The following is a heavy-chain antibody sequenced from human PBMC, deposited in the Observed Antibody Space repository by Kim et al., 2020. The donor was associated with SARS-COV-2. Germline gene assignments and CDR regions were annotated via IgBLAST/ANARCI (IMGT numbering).Heavy chain of an antibody. V-gene: IGHV1-3*01. CDR2: INAGNGNT. J-gene: IGHJ4*02. CDR3: ARDLLVRGVIMFEY. Sequence: ASVKVSCKASGYTFTTYAMHWVRQAPGQRLEWMGWINAGNGNTKYLQKFQGRVTITRDTSASTAYMELSSLISEDTAVYYCARDLLVRGVIMFEYWGQGTLVTVSS. CDR1: GYTFTTYA. D-gene: IGHD3-10*01.